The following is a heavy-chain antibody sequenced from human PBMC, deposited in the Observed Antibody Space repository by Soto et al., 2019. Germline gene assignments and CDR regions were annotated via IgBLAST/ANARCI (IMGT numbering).Heavy chain of an antibody. Sequence: GGSLRLSCAASGFTFSSYAMSWVRQAPGKGLEWVSAISGSGGSTYYADSVKGRFTISRDNSKNTLYLQMNSLRAEDTAVYYCAKDPKYYDYVWGSYRYDAFDIWGQGTMVTVSS. CDR3: AKDPKYYDYVWGSYRYDAFDI. D-gene: IGHD3-16*02. V-gene: IGHV3-23*01. CDR1: GFTFSSYA. CDR2: ISGSGGST. J-gene: IGHJ3*02.